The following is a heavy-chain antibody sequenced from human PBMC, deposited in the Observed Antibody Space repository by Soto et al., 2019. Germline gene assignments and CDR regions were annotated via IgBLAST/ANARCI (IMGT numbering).Heavy chain of an antibody. CDR1: GYTFTGYY. CDR3: ARVMGMTTVTTVYY. D-gene: IGHD4-17*01. Sequence: GSVKVSCNASGYTFTGYYMHWVRQAPGQGLEGMGWINSNSGGTNYAQKFQGRATMTRDTAISTAYMELSRLRSDETAGYYCARVMGMTTVTTVYYWGQGTLVTVSS. CDR2: INSNSGGT. J-gene: IGHJ4*02. V-gene: IGHV1-2*02.